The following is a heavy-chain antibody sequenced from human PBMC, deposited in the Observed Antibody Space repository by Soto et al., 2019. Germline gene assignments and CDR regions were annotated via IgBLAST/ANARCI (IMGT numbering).Heavy chain of an antibody. J-gene: IGHJ5*02. CDR1: GYTFTSYG. D-gene: IGHD2-2*01. Sequence: QVQLVQSGAEVKKPGASVKVSCKASGYTFTSYGISWVRQAPGQGLEWMGWISAYNGNTNYAQKLQGRVTMTTDTSASTAYMELRSLRSDDTAVYYCARVRDIVLVPAATAFDPWGQGTLVTVSS. CDR2: ISAYNGNT. CDR3: ARVRDIVLVPAATAFDP. V-gene: IGHV1-18*01.